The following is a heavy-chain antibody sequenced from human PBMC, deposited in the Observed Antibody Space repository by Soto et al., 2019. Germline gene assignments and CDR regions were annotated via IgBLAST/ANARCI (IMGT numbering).Heavy chain of an antibody. V-gene: IGHV4-30-4*08. CDR3: AREDDGGDRDYYGLDV. CDR1: GGSISYEYYH. CDR2: IHYSVSI. J-gene: IGHJ6*02. D-gene: IGHD2-21*02. Sequence: QVQLQQSGPGLVKPSQTLSLTCTVSGGSISYEYYHWTWIRQSPGKGLEWIGYIHYSVSIMYNPSFKSGVSMSVDTSKNQFSLQLTSVTAADTAVYFCAREDDGGDRDYYGLDVWGQGTTVTVSS.